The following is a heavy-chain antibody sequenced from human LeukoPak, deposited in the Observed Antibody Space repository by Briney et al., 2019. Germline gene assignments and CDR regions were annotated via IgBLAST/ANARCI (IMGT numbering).Heavy chain of an antibody. CDR1: GGSISSGTYY. CDR3: ARENAVSSNWFDP. Sequence: SQTLSLTCTVSGGSISSGTYYWSWIRQPAGKRLEWIGHIYTSGSTNYNPSLKSRVTISIDTSKNQFSLRLTSVTAADTAVYYCARENAVSSNWFDPWGQGTLVTVSS. D-gene: IGHD6-6*01. CDR2: IYTSGST. V-gene: IGHV4-61*09. J-gene: IGHJ5*02.